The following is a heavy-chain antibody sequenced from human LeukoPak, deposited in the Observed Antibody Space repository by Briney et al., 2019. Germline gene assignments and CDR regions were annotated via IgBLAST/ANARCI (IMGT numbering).Heavy chain of an antibody. CDR2: FYYSGST. J-gene: IGHJ5*02. CDR1: GGSITSYY. V-gene: IGHV4-59*12. D-gene: IGHD2-15*01. CDR3: ARDRGYCSGGSCSYNWFDP. Sequence: SETLSLTCTVSGGSITSYYWTWIRQPPGKGLEYIGYFYYSGSTNYNPSLKSRVTISVDTSKNQFSLKLSSVTAADTAVYYCARDRGYCSGGSCSYNWFDPWGQGTLVTVSS.